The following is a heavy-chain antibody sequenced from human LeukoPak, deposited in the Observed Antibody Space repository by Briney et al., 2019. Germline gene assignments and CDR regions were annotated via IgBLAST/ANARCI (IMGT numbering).Heavy chain of an antibody. CDR1: GFTFSSYA. D-gene: IGHD3-10*01. Sequence: GGSLRLSCAASGFTFSSYAMSWVRQAPGKGLEWVSAISGSGGSTYYADSVKGRFTISRDNSKNTLYLQMNSLRAEDTAVYYCAKDLSWAMVRGGVISFWGQGTLVAVSS. CDR3: AKDLSWAMVRGGVISF. J-gene: IGHJ4*02. CDR2: ISGSGGST. V-gene: IGHV3-23*01.